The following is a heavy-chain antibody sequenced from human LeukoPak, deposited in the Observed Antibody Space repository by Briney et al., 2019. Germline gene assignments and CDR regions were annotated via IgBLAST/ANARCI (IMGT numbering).Heavy chain of an antibody. CDR1: VFTFSNYA. J-gene: IGHJ4*02. Sequence: GGSLRLSCAASVFTFSNYAMSWVRQAPGKGLEWVSSISGGSTYYADSVKGRFTISRDNSKYTLFLQMNSLRAEDTAVYYCAKGVSSLTFSFDYWGQGTLVTVSS. D-gene: IGHD6-13*01. CDR2: ISGGST. V-gene: IGHV3-23*01. CDR3: AKGVSSLTFSFDY.